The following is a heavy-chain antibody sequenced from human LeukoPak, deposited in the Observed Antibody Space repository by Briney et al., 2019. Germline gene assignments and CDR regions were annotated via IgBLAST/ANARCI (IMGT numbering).Heavy chain of an antibody. J-gene: IGHJ4*02. V-gene: IGHV4-34*01. CDR1: GGSFSGYY. CDR3: ARSADKGDIVVVPAAISFDY. D-gene: IGHD2-2*02. CDR2: INHSGST. Sequence: SETLSLTCAVYGGSFSGYYWSWIRQPPGKGLEWIGEINHSGSTNYNPSLKSRVTISVDTSKNQFSLKLSSVTAADTAVYYCARSADKGDIVVVPAAISFDYWGQGTLVTVSS.